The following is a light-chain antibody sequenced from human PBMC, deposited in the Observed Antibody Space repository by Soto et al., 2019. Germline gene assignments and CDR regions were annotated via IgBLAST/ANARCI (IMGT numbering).Light chain of an antibody. CDR2: NAS. CDR3: QQYSDWPPRYT. CDR1: QSVSRN. J-gene: IGKJ2*01. Sequence: EIVLTQSPATLSVSPGERATLSCRASQSVSRNLAWYQQKPGQAPRVLMYNASTSATGIPATFSGSGSGTEFTLTISSLQSEDFAVYYCQQYSDWPPRYTFGQGTKLEIK. V-gene: IGKV3-15*01.